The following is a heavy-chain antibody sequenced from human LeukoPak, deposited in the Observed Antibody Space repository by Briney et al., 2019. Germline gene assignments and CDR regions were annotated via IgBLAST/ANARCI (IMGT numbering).Heavy chain of an antibody. V-gene: IGHV4-30-2*01. CDR3: ARSRSEMATTDAFDI. Sequence: PSETLSLTCAVSGGSISSGGYSWSWIRQPPGKGLEWIGYIYHSGSTYYNPSLKSRVTISVDRSKNQFSLKLSSVTAADTAVYYCARSRSEMATTDAFDIWGQGTMVTVSS. D-gene: IGHD5-24*01. CDR2: IYHSGST. CDR1: GGSISSGGYS. J-gene: IGHJ3*02.